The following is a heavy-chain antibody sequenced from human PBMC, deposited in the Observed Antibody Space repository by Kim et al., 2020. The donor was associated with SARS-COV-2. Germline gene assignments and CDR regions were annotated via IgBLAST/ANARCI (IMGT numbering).Heavy chain of an antibody. Sequence: GGSLRLSCAASGFTFVNYAMSWVRQAPGEGLEWVSVISDSGSITFYTDPVKGRFTLSRDNSKNTLYLQRNSLKVGDTALYYCAKGEGNYVRTAFYYWGQGTLVTVSP. CDR1: GFTFVNYA. CDR3: AKGEGNYVRTAFYY. J-gene: IGHJ4*02. V-gene: IGHV3-23*01. CDR2: ISDSGSIT. D-gene: IGHD3-16*01.